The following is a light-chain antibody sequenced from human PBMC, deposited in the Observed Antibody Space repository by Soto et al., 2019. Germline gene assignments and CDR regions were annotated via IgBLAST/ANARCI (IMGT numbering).Light chain of an antibody. CDR1: SSNIGDNF. V-gene: IGLV1-51*01. J-gene: IGLJ1*01. CDR3: ATWDNRLSVYV. CDR2: DNN. Sequence: QSVLTQPTSVSAAPGQKVTLSCSGRSSNIGDNFVSWYQTLPGTAPKLLIYDNNKRPSGIPDRFSGSKSGTSATLGITGLQTGDEATYFCATWDNRLSVYVFGTGTKVTVL.